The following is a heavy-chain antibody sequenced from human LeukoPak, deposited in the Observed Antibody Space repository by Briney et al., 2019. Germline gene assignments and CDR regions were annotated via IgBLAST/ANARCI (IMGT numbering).Heavy chain of an antibody. Sequence: PGGSLRLSCADSGFTVSSNYMSWVRQAPGKGLEWVSVIYSGGSTYYADSVKGRFTISRDNSKNTLYLQMNSLRAEDTAVYYCASAGGEIEFDYWGQGTLVTVSS. V-gene: IGHV3-66*01. CDR1: GFTVSSNY. CDR3: ASAGGEIEFDY. CDR2: IYSGGST. J-gene: IGHJ4*02. D-gene: IGHD2-8*02.